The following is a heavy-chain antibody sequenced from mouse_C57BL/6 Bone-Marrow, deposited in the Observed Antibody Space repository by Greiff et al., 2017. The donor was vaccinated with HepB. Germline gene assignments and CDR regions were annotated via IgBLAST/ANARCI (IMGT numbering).Heavy chain of an antibody. CDR3: ARLRSYYFDY. Sequence: QVQLQQPGAELVKPGASVTLSCKASGYTFTSYWMHWVKQRPGQGLEWIGMIHPNSGSTNYNEKFKSKATLTVDKSSSTAYMQLSSLTSEDSAVYYCARLRSYYFDYWGQGTTLTVSS. CDR2: IHPNSGST. J-gene: IGHJ2*01. V-gene: IGHV1-64*01. D-gene: IGHD1-1*01. CDR1: GYTFTSYW.